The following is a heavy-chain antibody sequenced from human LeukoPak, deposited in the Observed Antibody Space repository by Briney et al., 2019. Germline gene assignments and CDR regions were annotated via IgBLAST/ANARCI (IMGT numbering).Heavy chain of an antibody. Sequence: QPGGSLRLSCAASGFTFSSYAVHWVRQAPGKGLEWAAVISYDGSNKYYADSVKGRFTISRDNSKNTLYLQINSLRAEDTAVYYCARDLSVSGGDYLLDYWGQGTLVTVSS. CDR1: GFTFSSYA. V-gene: IGHV3-30*04. J-gene: IGHJ4*02. D-gene: IGHD4-17*01. CDR2: ISYDGSNK. CDR3: ARDLSVSGGDYLLDY.